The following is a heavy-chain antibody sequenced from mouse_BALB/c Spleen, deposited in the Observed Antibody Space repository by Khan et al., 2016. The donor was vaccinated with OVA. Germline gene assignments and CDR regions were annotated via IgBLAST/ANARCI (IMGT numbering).Heavy chain of an antibody. D-gene: IGHD1-1*01. CDR3: ARSRDYYGSSSYYFDY. CDR2: INTYTGEP. J-gene: IGHJ2*01. Sequence: QIQLVQSGPELKKPGETVKISCKASGYTFTNYGMNWMKQAPGKGLKWMGWINTYTGEPAYAGDFKGRFAFSLETSATTAYLQINNLKNEDMATYFCARSRDYYGSSSYYFDYWGQGTTLTVSS. V-gene: IGHV9-1*02. CDR1: GYTFTNYG.